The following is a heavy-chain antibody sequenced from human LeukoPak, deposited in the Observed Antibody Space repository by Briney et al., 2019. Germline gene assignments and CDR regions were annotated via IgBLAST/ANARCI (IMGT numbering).Heavy chain of an antibody. CDR3: ARGFLSTMIVVDAINDAFDI. J-gene: IGHJ3*02. CDR2: ISAYNGNT. Sequence: ASVKVSCKASGYTFTSYGISWVRQAPGQGLEWMGWISAYNGNTNYAQKLQGRVTMTTDTSTSTAYMELRSLRSDDTAVYYCARGFLSTMIVVDAINDAFDIRGQGTMVTVSS. CDR1: GYTFTSYG. V-gene: IGHV1-18*01. D-gene: IGHD3-22*01.